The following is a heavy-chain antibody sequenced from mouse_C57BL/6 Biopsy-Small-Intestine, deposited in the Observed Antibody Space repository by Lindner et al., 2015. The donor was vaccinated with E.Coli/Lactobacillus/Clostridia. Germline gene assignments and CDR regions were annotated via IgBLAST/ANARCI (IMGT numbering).Heavy chain of an antibody. CDR2: INPSTGAT. Sequence: VQLQESGPELVKPGASVKTSCKASGYSFTGYYMNWVKQSPEKSLEWIGEINPSTGATMYNQKFKGKATLTVDKYSSTAYMQLKGLTSEDSAVYYCARSYYDNLDYWGQGTTLTVSS. CDR1: GYSFTGYY. V-gene: IGHV1-42*01. D-gene: IGHD2-10*01. J-gene: IGHJ2*01. CDR3: ARSYYDNLDY.